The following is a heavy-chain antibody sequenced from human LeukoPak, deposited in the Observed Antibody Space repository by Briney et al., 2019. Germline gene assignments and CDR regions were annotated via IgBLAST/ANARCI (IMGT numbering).Heavy chain of an antibody. CDR2: IGAYNGNT. CDR1: GYTFINYG. V-gene: IGHV1-18*01. CDR3: AREYSSSSSFYYYYYMDV. J-gene: IGHJ6*03. Sequence: ASVKVSCKASGYTFINYGISWVRQAPGQGLEWMAWIGAYNGNTNYAQKVQGRVTMTTDTSTSTTYMELRSPSSDDTAVYYCAREYSSSSSFYYYYYMDVWGKGTTVTVSS. D-gene: IGHD6-6*01.